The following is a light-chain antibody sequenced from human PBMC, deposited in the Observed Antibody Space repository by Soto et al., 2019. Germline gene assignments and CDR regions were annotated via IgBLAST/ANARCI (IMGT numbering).Light chain of an antibody. CDR2: GAS. CDR1: QRLTSNS. J-gene: IGKJ2*01. CDR3: QQYNNWPYT. Sequence: EIVLTQSPGTLSLSPGERATLSCGASQRLTSNSLAWYQQKPGQAPRLLVYGASIRATGIPDRFSGSGSGTDFTLTISRLEPKDFAVYYCQQYNNWPYTFGQGTKLEIK. V-gene: IGKV3-20*01.